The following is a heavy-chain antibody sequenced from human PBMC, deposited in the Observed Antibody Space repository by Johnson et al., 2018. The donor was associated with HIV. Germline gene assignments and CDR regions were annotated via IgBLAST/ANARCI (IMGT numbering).Heavy chain of an antibody. CDR2: ISYDGSNK. CDR3: VRGLDS. J-gene: IGHJ3*02. V-gene: IGHV3-30*03. CDR1: GFTFSSYG. Sequence: QVQLVESGGGVVQPGRSLRLSCAASGFTFSSYGMHWVRQAPGKGLEWVAIISYDGSNKHYADSVKGRFTISRDNSKNTLYLQMNSLRAEDTAVYYCVRGLDSWGQGTEVTVSS.